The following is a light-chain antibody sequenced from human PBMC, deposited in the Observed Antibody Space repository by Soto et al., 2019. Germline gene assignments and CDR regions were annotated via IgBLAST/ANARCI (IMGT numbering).Light chain of an antibody. CDR3: QQYGSSLTWT. V-gene: IGKV1-12*01. J-gene: IGKJ1*01. CDR1: QGIISW. CDR2: AAS. Sequence: DIQMTQSPSSVSASVGDRVTITCRASQGIISWLAWYQQKPGKAPKLLIYAASSLQSGVPSRFSGSGSGTDFTLTISRLEPEDFAVYYCQQYGSSLTWTFGQGTKVDIK.